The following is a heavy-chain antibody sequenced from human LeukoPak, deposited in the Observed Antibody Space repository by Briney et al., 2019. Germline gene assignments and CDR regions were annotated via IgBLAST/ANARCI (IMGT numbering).Heavy chain of an antibody. D-gene: IGHD4/OR15-4a*01. CDR2: IRYDAENK. CDR1: GFTFSRSA. Sequence: GGSLRLSCAASGFTFSRSAMHWVRQAPGKGLEWVALIRYDAENKYYVDSVKGRFFISRDNSKNTVYLQLNGLTMEDTAVYYCVKARTTSWCDFDSWGQGTLVTVSS. J-gene: IGHJ4*02. V-gene: IGHV3-30*02. CDR3: VKARTTSWCDFDS.